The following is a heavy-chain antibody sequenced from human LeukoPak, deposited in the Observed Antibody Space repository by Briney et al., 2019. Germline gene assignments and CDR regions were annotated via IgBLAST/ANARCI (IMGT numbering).Heavy chain of an antibody. CDR1: GGSISSGSYY. CDR3: ARGSEILDY. V-gene: IGHV4-61*02. J-gene: IGHJ4*02. CDR2: IYTSGST. Sequence: SQTLSPTCTVSGGSISSGSYYWSWIRQPAGKGLEWIGRIYTSGSTNYNPSLKSRVTISVDTSKNQFSLKLSSVTAADAAVYYCARGSEILDYWGQGTLVTVSS. D-gene: IGHD2-15*01.